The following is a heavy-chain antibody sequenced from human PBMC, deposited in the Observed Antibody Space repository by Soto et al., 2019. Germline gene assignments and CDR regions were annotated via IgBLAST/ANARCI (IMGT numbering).Heavy chain of an antibody. Sequence: QLHLVQSGAVVKKPGASVTVSCSASGYPVTAYYMHWVRQAPGRGLEWMGGINPATGAAKYTQTFQGRGTMTGDTSTSTVFMELSGLPSEATAVFFCARGGGVGVAGSAAFDMWGQGTLVTVSS. V-gene: IGHV1-2*02. CDR2: INPATGAA. CDR3: ARGGGVGVAGSAAFDM. J-gene: IGHJ3*02. CDR1: GYPVTAYY. D-gene: IGHD3-3*01.